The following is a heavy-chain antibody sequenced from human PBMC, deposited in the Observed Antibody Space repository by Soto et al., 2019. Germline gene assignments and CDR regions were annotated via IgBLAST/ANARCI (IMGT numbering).Heavy chain of an antibody. Sequence: DVQPVESGGGLVQPGGSLRLSCAASGFTCSNSWMHWVRQVSGKGLEWVSRINADGTSTSYADSVKGRFTISRDNATNTLYLHVNSRRAEDTAVYYCVKVLARGVGVPRFYFDSWGQGALVTVSS. D-gene: IGHD2-2*01. CDR1: GFTCSNSW. CDR3: VKVLARGVGVPRFYFDS. CDR2: INADGTST. J-gene: IGHJ4*02. V-gene: IGHV3-74*01.